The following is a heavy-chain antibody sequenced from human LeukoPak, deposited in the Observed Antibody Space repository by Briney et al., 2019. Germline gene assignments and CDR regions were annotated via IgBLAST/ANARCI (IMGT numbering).Heavy chain of an antibody. CDR2: INHSGST. D-gene: IGHD6-13*01. CDR3: ARHGCRYSSSWYYFDY. CDR1: GGSFSGYY. J-gene: IGHJ4*02. V-gene: IGHV4-34*01. Sequence: SETLSLTCTVYGGSFSGYYWSWIRQPPGKGLEWIGEINHSGSTNYNPSLKSRVTISVDTSKNQFSLKLSSVTAADTAVYYCARHGCRYSSSWYYFDYWGQGTLVTVSS.